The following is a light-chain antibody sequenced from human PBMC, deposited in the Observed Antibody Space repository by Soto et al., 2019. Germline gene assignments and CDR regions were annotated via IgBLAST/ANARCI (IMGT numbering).Light chain of an antibody. J-gene: IGKJ4*01. CDR2: DAS. Sequence: EIVLTQSPATLSLSPGERATLACGASQSVSSSYLAWYQQKPGLAPRLLFYDASSRTTGIADRFSGSGSVTDFTLPISRLGPEDFAVYYWQQYGSSPPALTFGGGTKVEIK. CDR1: QSVSSSY. V-gene: IGKV3D-20*01. CDR3: QQYGSSPPALT.